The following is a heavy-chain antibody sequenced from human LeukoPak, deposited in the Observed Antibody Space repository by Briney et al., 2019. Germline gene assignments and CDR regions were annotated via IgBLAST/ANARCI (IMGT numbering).Heavy chain of an antibody. CDR3: AAHRGWSSPVFDY. CDR2: ISYDGSNK. J-gene: IGHJ4*02. CDR1: GFTFSSYA. D-gene: IGHD6-19*01. V-gene: IGHV3-30-3*01. Sequence: PGGSLRLSCAASGFTFSSYAMHWVRQAPGKGLEWVAVISYDGSNKYYADSVKGRFTISRDNSKNTLYLQMNSLRAEDTAVYYCAAHRGWSSPVFDYWGQGTLVTVSS.